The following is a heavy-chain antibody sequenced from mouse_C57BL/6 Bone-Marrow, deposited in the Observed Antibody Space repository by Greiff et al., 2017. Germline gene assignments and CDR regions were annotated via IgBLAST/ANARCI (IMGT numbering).Heavy chain of an antibody. J-gene: IGHJ4*01. CDR1: GYSITSGYY. D-gene: IGHD6-5*01. V-gene: IGHV3-6*01. CDR2: ISYDGSN. Sequence: EVQLQESGPGLVKPSQSLSLTCSVTGYSITSGYYWNWIRQFPGNKLEWMGYISYDGSNNYNPSLKNRISITRDTSKNQFFLKLNSVTTEDTATYDFARDGVAYHTHQGAMDYWGQGTSVTVSS. CDR3: ARDGVAYHTHQGAMDY.